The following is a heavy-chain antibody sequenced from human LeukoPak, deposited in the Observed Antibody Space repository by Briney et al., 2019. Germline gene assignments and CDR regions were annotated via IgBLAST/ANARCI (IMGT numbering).Heavy chain of an antibody. D-gene: IGHD1-26*01. V-gene: IGHV1-2*02. Sequence: ASVKVFCKASGYTFIGYYMHWVRQAPGQGLEWMGWINPNSGDTNYAQKFQGRVTMTRDTSITTAYMELSRLRSDDTAVYYCAREHSVGGSRDWGQGTLVTVSS. CDR2: INPNSGDT. CDR3: AREHSVGGSRD. CDR1: GYTFIGYY. J-gene: IGHJ4*02.